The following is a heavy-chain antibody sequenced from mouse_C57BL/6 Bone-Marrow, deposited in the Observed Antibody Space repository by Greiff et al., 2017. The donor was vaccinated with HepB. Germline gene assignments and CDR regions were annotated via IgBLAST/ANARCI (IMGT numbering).Heavy chain of an antibody. Sequence: EVQRVESGGGLVKPGGSLKLSCAASGFTFSSYAMSWVRQTPEKRLEWVATISDGGSYTYYPDNVKGRFTISRDTAKNNLYLQMSHLKSEDTAMYYCARDYYYGSTYYYAMDYWGQGTSVTVSS. CDR3: ARDYYYGSTYYYAMDY. J-gene: IGHJ4*01. CDR1: GFTFSSYA. D-gene: IGHD1-1*01. V-gene: IGHV5-4*01. CDR2: ISDGGSYT.